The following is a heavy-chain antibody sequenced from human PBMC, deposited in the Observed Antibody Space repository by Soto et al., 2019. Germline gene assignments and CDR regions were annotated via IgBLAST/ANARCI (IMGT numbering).Heavy chain of an antibody. V-gene: IGHV3-11*01. D-gene: IGHD3-3*01. Sequence: GGSLRLSCAASGFTFSDYYMSWIRQAPGKGLEWVSYISSSGSTIYYADSVKGRSTISRDNAKNSLYLQMNSLRAEDTAVYYCARSRSELYDFWSGYYYDYCGQGTLVTVSS. CDR2: ISSSGSTI. CDR3: ARSRSELYDFWSGYYYDY. J-gene: IGHJ4*02. CDR1: GFTFSDYY.